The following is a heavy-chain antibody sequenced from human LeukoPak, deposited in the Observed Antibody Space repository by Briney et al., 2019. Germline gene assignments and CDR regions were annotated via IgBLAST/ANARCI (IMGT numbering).Heavy chain of an antibody. J-gene: IGHJ6*02. CDR2: ISYDGSNK. Sequence: GRSLRLSCAASGFTFSSYGMHWVRQAPGKGLEWVAVISYDGSNKYYADSVKGRFTISGDNSKNTLYLQMNSLRAEDTAVYYCAKDSLGGMDVWGQGTTVTVSS. V-gene: IGHV3-30*18. CDR1: GFTFSSYG. CDR3: AKDSLGGMDV.